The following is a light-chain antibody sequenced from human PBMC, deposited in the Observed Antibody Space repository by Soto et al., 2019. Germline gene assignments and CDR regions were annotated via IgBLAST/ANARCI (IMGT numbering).Light chain of an antibody. CDR1: SSGVGGYNY. Sequence: QSALTQPRSVSGSPGQSVTISCTGTSSGVGGYNYVSWYQQHPGKAPKLMIYDVSKRPSGVPDRFSGSKSGNTASLTISELQAEDEADYYCCSYAGSYTHVFGTGTKLTVL. CDR3: CSYAGSYTHV. J-gene: IGLJ1*01. CDR2: DVS. V-gene: IGLV2-11*01.